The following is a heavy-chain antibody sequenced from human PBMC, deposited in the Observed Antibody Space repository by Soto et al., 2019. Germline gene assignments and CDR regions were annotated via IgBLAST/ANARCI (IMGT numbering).Heavy chain of an antibody. Sequence: GGSLRLSXAASGFTVSGSYLTWVRQAPGKGLKWISGLYPNGAAFYADSVKSRFTISTDNSQNSVYLQMNTLSAEDTATYYCARGLGWEYQDNSNYFHLDYWGQGTLVTVSS. J-gene: IGHJ4*02. CDR2: LYPNGAA. D-gene: IGHD4-4*01. CDR3: ARGLGWEYQDNSNYFHLDY. CDR1: GFTVSGSY. V-gene: IGHV3-53*01.